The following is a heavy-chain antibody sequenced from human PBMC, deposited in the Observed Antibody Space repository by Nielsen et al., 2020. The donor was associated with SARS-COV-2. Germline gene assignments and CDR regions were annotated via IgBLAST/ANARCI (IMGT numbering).Heavy chain of an antibody. D-gene: IGHD3-3*01. V-gene: IGHV4-59*01. CDR1: GGSISSDY. CDR2: MFYNGRT. Sequence: SETLSLTCTVSGGSISSDYWSWIRQPPGKGLEWIGYMFYNGRTNYSPSLKSRVTMSVDASKKHFSLKLWSVTAADTARYYCARGYYTVDYWGQGTTVTVSS. CDR3: ARGYYTVDY. J-gene: IGHJ4*03.